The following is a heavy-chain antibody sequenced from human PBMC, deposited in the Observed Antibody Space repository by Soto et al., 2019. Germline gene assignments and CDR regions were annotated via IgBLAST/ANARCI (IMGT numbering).Heavy chain of an antibody. V-gene: IGHV1-18*01. CDR3: ARVQKEGIPAVVDY. D-gene: IGHD2-2*01. CDR2: ISAYNGNR. Sequence: QVHLVQSGTEVKKPGASVKVSCKASGYTFTDYGISWVRQAPGQGLEWMGWISAYNGNRNYAQKFDDRVTMTTDSSSSTAYMELRSLRPADTAVYYCARVQKEGIPAVVDYWGQGTLVTVSS. CDR1: GYTFTDYG. J-gene: IGHJ4*02.